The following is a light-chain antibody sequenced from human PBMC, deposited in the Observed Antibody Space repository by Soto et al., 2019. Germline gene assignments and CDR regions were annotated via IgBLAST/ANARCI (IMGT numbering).Light chain of an antibody. J-gene: IGKJ4*01. V-gene: IGKV3-20*01. CDR1: QSVGRDY. CDR2: HAS. Sequence: EIVLTQSPGTLSLSPGERATLSCRASQSVGRDYLAWYQQKPGQAPRLLIYHASSRATGIPDRFSGSGSGTDFTLTISRLEPEDFAEFYCQQYASSPLTCGGGTNVEIK. CDR3: QQYASSPLT.